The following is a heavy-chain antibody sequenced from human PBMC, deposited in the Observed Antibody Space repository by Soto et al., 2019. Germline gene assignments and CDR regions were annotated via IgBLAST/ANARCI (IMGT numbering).Heavy chain of an antibody. CDR1: GFTFSSHA. CDR2: ISYDGTEK. D-gene: IGHD6-13*01. J-gene: IGHJ4*02. CDR3: ARDPNSSWRMYYFDY. Sequence: GGSLRLSCAASGFTFSSHAMHWVRQAPGKGLEWLTLISYDGTEKYYGDSLKGRFTISRDNSKNTLYLHMNSLRADDTAVYYCARDPNSSWRMYYFDYWGQGTLVTVSS. V-gene: IGHV3-30-3*01.